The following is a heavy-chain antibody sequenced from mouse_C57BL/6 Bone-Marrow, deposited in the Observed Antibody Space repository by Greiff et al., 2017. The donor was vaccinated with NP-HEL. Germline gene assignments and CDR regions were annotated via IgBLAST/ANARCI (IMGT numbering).Heavy chain of an antibody. CDR3: ASPYGNYFYAMDY. V-gene: IGHV1-39*01. J-gene: IGHJ4*01. CDR1: GYSFTDYN. Sequence: EVQLVESGPELVKPGASVKISCKASGYSFTDYNMNWVKQSNGKSLEWIGVINPNYGTTSYNQKFKGKATLTVDQSSSTAYMQLNSLTSEDSAVYYCASPYGNYFYAMDYWGQGTSVTVSS. CDR2: INPNYGTT. D-gene: IGHD2-1*01.